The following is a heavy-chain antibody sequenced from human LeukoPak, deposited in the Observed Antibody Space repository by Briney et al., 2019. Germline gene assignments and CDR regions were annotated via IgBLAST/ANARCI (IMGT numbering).Heavy chain of an antibody. J-gene: IGHJ4*02. D-gene: IGHD3-9*01. V-gene: IGHV3-21*01. CDR1: GFTFSSYA. CDR2: ISSSSSYI. CDR3: ARPSSDYDILTGYYGD. Sequence: GGSLRLSCAASGFTFSSYAMNWVRQAPGKGLEWVSSISSSSSYIYYADSVKGRFTISRDNAKNSLYLQMNSLRAEDTAVYYCARPSSDYDILTGYYGDWGQGTLVTVSS.